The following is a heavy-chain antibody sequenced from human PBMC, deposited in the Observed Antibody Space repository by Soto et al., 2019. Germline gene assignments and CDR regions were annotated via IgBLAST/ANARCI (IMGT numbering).Heavy chain of an antibody. CDR1: GYNCTTYL. CDR3: ERQGIWFGEHYYYYSGLDV. Sequence: PGYALKISWKGCGYNCTTYLIRWVRQMPGKGLEWMGQIDLSVYYSSSSSSFEGHVSISVDKSTSTVYLQWSVMKASDTAMYYCERQGIWFGEHYYYYSGLDVWGQGTTVTVSS. J-gene: IGHJ6*02. D-gene: IGHD3-10*01. CDR2: IDLSVYYS. V-gene: IGHV5-10-1*01.